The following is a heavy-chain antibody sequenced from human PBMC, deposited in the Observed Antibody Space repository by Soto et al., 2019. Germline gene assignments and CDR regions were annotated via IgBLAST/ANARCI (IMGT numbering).Heavy chain of an antibody. D-gene: IGHD1-1*01. CDR1: GLTVSGKKY. CDR3: ATWHEREHAYDV. Sequence: GGSLRLSCAASGLTVSGKKYVAWVRQAPGKGLEWVSALYDVDGSFYADSVKGRFTTSSDSSKTTVYLQMNGLRPDDTAVYYCATWHEREHAYDVWGQGTTVTVS. J-gene: IGHJ3*01. V-gene: IGHV3-53*01. CDR2: LYDVDGS.